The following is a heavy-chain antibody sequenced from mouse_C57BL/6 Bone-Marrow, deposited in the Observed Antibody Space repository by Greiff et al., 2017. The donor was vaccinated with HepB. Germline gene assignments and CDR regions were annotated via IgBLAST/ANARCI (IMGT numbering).Heavy chain of an antibody. CDR2: IWGVGST. V-gene: IGHV2-6*01. CDR3: ASLYYEFAY. Sequence: VQLQQSGPGLVAPSQSLSITCTVSGFSLTSYGVDWVRQSPGKGLEWLGVIWGVGSTNYNSALKSRLSISKDNSKSQVFLKMNSLQTDDTAMYYCASLYYEFAYWGQGTLVTVSA. D-gene: IGHD2-4*01. J-gene: IGHJ3*01. CDR1: GFSLTSYG.